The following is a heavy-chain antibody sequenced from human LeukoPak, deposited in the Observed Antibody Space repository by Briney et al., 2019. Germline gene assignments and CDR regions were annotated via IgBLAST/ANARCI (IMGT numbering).Heavy chain of an antibody. CDR1: GFTFSDYY. Sequence: GGSLRLSCAASGFTFSDYYMSWIRQASGKGLEWVSYISSSGSTIYYADSVKGRFTISRDNAKNSLYLQMNSLRAEDTAVYYCASPLERLDGPFDYWGQGTLVTVSS. J-gene: IGHJ4*02. D-gene: IGHD5-24*01. CDR3: ASPLERLDGPFDY. CDR2: ISSSGSTI. V-gene: IGHV3-11*04.